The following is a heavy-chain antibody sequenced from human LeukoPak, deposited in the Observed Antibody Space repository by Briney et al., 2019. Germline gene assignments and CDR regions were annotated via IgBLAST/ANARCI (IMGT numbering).Heavy chain of an antibody. D-gene: IGHD1-7*01. CDR1: GYRFTDYW. CDR3: ARGAAGTTPDYYYFGLDV. J-gene: IGHJ6*02. V-gene: IGHV5-51*01. CDR2: IYPGDSDT. Sequence: GASLQISCKGSGYRFTDYWIGWVRPLPGKGLEWMGIIYPGDSDTRYSPSFQGQVTISADKSINTAHLQWSSLKASDTAMYYCARGAAGTTPDYYYFGLDVWGQGTTVRVSS.